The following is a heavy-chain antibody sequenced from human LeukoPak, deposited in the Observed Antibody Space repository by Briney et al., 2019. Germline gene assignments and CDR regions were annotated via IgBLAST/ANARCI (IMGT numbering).Heavy chain of an antibody. Sequence: PGGSLRLSCAASGFTVSSNYMSWVRQAPGKGLEWVSVIYSGGSTYYADSVKGRFTISRDNSKNTLYLQMNSLRAEDTAVYYCARLRGGIPIQPWLPYKDYWGQGTLVTVSS. CDR2: IYSGGST. CDR1: GFTVSSNY. D-gene: IGHD5-18*01. J-gene: IGHJ4*02. CDR3: ARLRGGIPIQPWLPYKDY. V-gene: IGHV3-66*01.